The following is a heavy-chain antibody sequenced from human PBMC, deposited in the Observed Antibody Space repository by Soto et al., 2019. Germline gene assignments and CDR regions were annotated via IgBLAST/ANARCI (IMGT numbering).Heavy chain of an antibody. V-gene: IGHV5-51*01. D-gene: IGHD3-9*01. Sequence: GESLKISCQASGYTFIYFWVAWVRQVPGKGLEWMGVIYPGASDIRYSPSFEGHVTISADKSISTAYLQWNSLRASDTAMYYCARHATYYDILSGYYFDYWGQGTLVTVSS. CDR1: GYTFIYFW. J-gene: IGHJ4*02. CDR2: IYPGASDI. CDR3: ARHATYYDILSGYYFDY.